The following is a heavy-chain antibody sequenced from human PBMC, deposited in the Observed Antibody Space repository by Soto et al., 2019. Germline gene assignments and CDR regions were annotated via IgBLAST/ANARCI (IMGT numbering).Heavy chain of an antibody. CDR2: IFHTGSA. CDR1: GCCISSGYY. V-gene: IGHV4-38-2*01. J-gene: IGHJ4*02. Sequence: ETLSLTWVVSGCCISSGYYSGWIRQAPGKGLEWIGSIFHTGSAFYNPSLKSRATISVDTSNNQSSLKLSTVTAADTAVYYCARVLSVGYYFDDWGQGTLVNGSS. CDR3: ARVLSVGYYFDD. D-gene: IGHD3-3*01.